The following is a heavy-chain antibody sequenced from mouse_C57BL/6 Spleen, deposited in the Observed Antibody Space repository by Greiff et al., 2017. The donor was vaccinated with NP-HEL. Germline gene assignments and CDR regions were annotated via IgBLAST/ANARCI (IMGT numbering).Heavy chain of an antibody. Sequence: EVQLQQSGPGMVKPSQSLSLTCTVTGYSITSGYDWHWIRHFPGNKLEWMGYISYSGSTNYNPSLKSRISITHDTSKNHFFLKLNSVTTEDTATYYCARADGYYGSDWYFDVWGTGTTVTVSS. D-gene: IGHD1-1*01. CDR1: GYSITSGYD. CDR2: ISYSGST. CDR3: ARADGYYGSDWYFDV. V-gene: IGHV3-1*01. J-gene: IGHJ1*03.